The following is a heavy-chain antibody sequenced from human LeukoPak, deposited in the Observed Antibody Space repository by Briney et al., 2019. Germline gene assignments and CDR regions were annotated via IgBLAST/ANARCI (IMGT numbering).Heavy chain of an antibody. D-gene: IGHD6-13*01. Sequence: TSETLSLTCTVSGGSINNYYWSWIRQPAGKGLEWIGRIYSSGSTNYSPSLKSRVTMSVDTSKNQISLKLTSVTAADTAMYYCARDSIAAAGTGLWGQGTMVTVSS. CDR2: IYSSGST. CDR1: GGSINNYY. V-gene: IGHV4-4*07. J-gene: IGHJ3*01. CDR3: ARDSIAAAGTGL.